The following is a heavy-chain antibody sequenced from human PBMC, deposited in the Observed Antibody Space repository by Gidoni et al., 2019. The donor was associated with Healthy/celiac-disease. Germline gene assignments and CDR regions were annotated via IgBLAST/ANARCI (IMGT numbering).Heavy chain of an antibody. D-gene: IGHD1-26*01. CDR3: AREGSYWGGVYFDY. J-gene: IGHJ4*02. CDR2: INAGNGNT. Sequence: QVQLVQSGAEVKKPGASVKVSCKAFGYTFTSYAMHWVRQAPGQRLEWMGWINAGNGNTKYSQKFQGRVTITRDTSASTAYMELSSLRSEDTAVYYCAREGSYWGGVYFDYWGQGTLVTVSS. CDR1: GYTFTSYA. V-gene: IGHV1-3*01.